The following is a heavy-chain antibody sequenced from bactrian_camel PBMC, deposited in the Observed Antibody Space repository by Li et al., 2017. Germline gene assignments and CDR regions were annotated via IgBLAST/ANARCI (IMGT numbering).Heavy chain of an antibody. V-gene: IGHV3S53*01. J-gene: IGHJ4*01. CDR1: GYSAVTLC. Sequence: HVQLVESGGDSVQAGGSLRLSCAAASGYSAVTLCMGWFRQAPGKEREGVAVINRRGTTNYADSVKGRFTISKDNAKNVLNLQMDNLKPEDSAMYYCAAGHCAGGSCTCSRELYDYNTWGQQGTQVTVS. CDR2: INRRGTT. D-gene: IGHD4*01.